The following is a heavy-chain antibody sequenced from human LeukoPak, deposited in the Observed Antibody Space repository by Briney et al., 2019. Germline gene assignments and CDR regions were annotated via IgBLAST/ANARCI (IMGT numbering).Heavy chain of an antibody. J-gene: IGHJ4*02. Sequence: PSETLSLTCTVSGGSISSYYWSWIRQPPGKGLEWIGYIYHSGSTYYNPSLKSRVTISVDTSKNEFSLKLSSVTAADTAVYYCARRGASIAENWGQGTLVIVSS. CDR1: GGSISSYY. CDR2: IYHSGST. CDR3: ARRGASIAEN. D-gene: IGHD6-6*01. V-gene: IGHV4-59*08.